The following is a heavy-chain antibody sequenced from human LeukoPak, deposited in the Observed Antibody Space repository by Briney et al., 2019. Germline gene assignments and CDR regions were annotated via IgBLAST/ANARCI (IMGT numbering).Heavy chain of an antibody. J-gene: IGHJ5*02. V-gene: IGHV4-39*07. CDR3: ARENRVTIFGVVIPTGSNNWFDP. CDR2: IYYSGST. Sequence: SETLSLTCTVSGGSISSSSYYWGWIRQPPGMGLEWIGSIYYSGSTYYNPSLKSRVTISVDTSKNQFSLKLSSVTAADTAVYYCARENRVTIFGVVIPTGSNNWFDPWGQGTLVTVSS. CDR1: GGSISSSSYY. D-gene: IGHD3-3*01.